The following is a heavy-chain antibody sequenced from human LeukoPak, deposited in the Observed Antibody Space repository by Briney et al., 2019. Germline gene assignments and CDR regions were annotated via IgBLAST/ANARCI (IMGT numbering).Heavy chain of an antibody. CDR1: GLTFSTYF. CDR2: ISSNGDNT. V-gene: IGHV3-64D*06. J-gene: IGHJ4*02. Sequence: GGTLRLSCSVSGLTFSTYFMHWVRQAPGKGLEYVSAISSNGDNTYYADSVKGRFTISRDNTKNTLYLQMSSLRADDTAVYYCVRGTGYWGQGTLVTVSS. CDR3: VRGTGY.